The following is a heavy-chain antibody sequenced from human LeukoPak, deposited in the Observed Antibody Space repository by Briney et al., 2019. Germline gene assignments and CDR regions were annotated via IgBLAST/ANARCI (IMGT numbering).Heavy chain of an antibody. CDR3: AKDNWFDP. Sequence: GGSLRLSCAASGFTFSSYGMHWVRQAPGKGLEGVAFIRYDGSDKYYADSVKGRLTISRDNSKNTLYLQMNSLRAEDTAVYYGAKDNWFDPWGQGTLVTVS. V-gene: IGHV3-30*02. CDR1: GFTFSSYG. J-gene: IGHJ5*02. CDR2: IRYDGSDK.